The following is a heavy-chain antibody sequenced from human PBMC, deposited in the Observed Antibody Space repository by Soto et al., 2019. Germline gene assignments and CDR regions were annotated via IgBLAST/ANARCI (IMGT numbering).Heavy chain of an antibody. Sequence: SETRSLTCTVSGGSITSGDYYWSWIRQHPGKGLEWIGYIYYSGSTFYNPSLRSRVTVSLDTSKNQFSLRLTSVTAADTAVYYCARERAIRYSGSPWLDPWGQGTLVNVSS. CDR2: IYYSGST. CDR3: ARERAIRYSGSPWLDP. J-gene: IGHJ5*02. D-gene: IGHD3-10*01. CDR1: GGSITSGDYY. V-gene: IGHV4-31*03.